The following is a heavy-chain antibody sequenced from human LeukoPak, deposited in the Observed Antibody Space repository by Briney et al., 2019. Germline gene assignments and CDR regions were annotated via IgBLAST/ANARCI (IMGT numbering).Heavy chain of an antibody. CDR2: ISNDGGGT. J-gene: IGHJ5*02. V-gene: IGHV3-23*01. Sequence: GGSLRPSCAASGFIFNNYGLIWVRQAPGKGLEWVSAISNDGGGTQYADFVEGRFTISRDNSKNTLFLQMSSLRAEDTALYDCAKGSSGYFADLWGQGTLVTVSS. D-gene: IGHD3-22*01. CDR1: GFIFNNYG. CDR3: AKGSSGYFADL.